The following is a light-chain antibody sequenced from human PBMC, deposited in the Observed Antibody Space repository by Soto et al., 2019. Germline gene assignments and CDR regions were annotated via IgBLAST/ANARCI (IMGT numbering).Light chain of an antibody. CDR3: QQSYSSPQMYT. J-gene: IGKJ2*01. V-gene: IGKV1-39*01. Sequence: DIQMTQSPSSLSASVGDRVTITCRASQTSSSSLNWYQQKPGKAPDLLIYAASNLQSGVPSRFSGSGSGSDFTLTISSLQPEVFATYYCQQSYSSPQMYTFGQGTRLEIK. CDR1: QTSSSS. CDR2: AAS.